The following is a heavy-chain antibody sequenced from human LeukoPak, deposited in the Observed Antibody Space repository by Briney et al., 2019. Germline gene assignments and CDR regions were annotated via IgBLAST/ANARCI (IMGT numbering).Heavy chain of an antibody. D-gene: IGHD3-3*01. J-gene: IGHJ4*02. CDR3: ATLYYDFWSGYYPYFDY. Sequence: KPSETLSLTCAVYGGSFSGYYWSWIRQPPGKGLEWIGEINHRGSTNYNPSLKSRVTISVDTSKNQFSLKLSSVTAADTAVYYCATLYYDFWSGYYPYFDYWGQGTLVTVSS. CDR2: INHRGST. V-gene: IGHV4-34*01. CDR1: GGSFSGYY.